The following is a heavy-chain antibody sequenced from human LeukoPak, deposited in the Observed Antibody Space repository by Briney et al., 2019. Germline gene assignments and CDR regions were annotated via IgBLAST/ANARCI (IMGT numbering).Heavy chain of an antibody. Sequence: PSETLSLTCTVSGGSISSSSYYWGWIRQPPGKGLEWIGSIYYSGSTNYNPSLKSRVTISVDKSKNQFSLKLSSVTAADTAVYYCARYVAHGNWFDPWGQGTLVTVSS. D-gene: IGHD3-10*02. CDR1: GGSISSSSYY. CDR2: IYYSGST. J-gene: IGHJ5*02. CDR3: ARYVAHGNWFDP. V-gene: IGHV4-39*07.